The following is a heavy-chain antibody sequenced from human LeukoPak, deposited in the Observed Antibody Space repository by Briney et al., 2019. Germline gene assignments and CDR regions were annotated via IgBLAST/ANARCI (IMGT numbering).Heavy chain of an antibody. CDR3: ARVPPSYSDSSKIYYYYYVDV. CDR2: ISATGNT. Sequence: SETLSLTCTVSGGSISNCCWGWLQQPAGRGLDCIGGISATGNTAYSPSLQSRVTMSVDTSKNQFSLKLNSVTAADTAVYYCARVPPSYSDSSKIYYYYYVDVWGKGTPVTVSS. D-gene: IGHD1-26*01. CDR1: GGSISNCC. J-gene: IGHJ6*03. V-gene: IGHV4-4*07.